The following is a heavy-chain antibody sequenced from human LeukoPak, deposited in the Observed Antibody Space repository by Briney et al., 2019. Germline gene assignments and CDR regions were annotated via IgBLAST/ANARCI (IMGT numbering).Heavy chain of an antibody. CDR3: ARGCSATYGFVC. V-gene: IGHV3-30*02. D-gene: IGHD3-10*02. CDR2: IRFVGSMK. Sequence: GGSRRLSCVWPTLTFSCHAMHWVRKSPGKGLEWVTSIRFVGSMKYYADSVKGRFTISRDNSKNTVYLQMNSLRDQDTGLYYCARGCSATYGFVCWGQGTLVTVSS. J-gene: IGHJ4*02. CDR1: TLTFSCHA.